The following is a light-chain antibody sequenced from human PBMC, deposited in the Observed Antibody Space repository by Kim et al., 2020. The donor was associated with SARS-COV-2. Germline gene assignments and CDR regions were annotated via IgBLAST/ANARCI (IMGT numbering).Light chain of an antibody. CDR3: QQSYSTPWT. V-gene: IGKV1-39*01. CDR2: AAP. CDR1: QSISSY. Sequence: DIQMTQSPSSLSASVGDRVTITCRASQSISSYLNWYQQKPGKAPKLLIYAAPSLQSGVPSRFSGRGSGTDFTLTISSLQPEDFATYYCQQSYSTPWTFGQGTKVDIK. J-gene: IGKJ1*01.